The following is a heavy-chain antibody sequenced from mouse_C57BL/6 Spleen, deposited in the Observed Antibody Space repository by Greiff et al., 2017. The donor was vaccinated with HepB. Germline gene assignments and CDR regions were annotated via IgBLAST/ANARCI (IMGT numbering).Heavy chain of an antibody. D-gene: IGHD1-1*01. CDR2: IDPENGDT. CDR1: GFNIKDDY. V-gene: IGHV14-4*01. Sequence: EVQLVESGAELVRPGASVKLSCTASGFNIKDDYMHWVKQRPEQGLEWIGWIDPENGDTEYASKFQGKATITADTSSNTAYLQLSSLTSEDTAVYYCTTAPVVGYWGQGTTLTVSS. CDR3: TTAPVVGY. J-gene: IGHJ2*01.